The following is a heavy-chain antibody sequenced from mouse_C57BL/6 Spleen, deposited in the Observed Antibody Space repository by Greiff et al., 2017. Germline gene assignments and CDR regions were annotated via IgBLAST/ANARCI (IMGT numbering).Heavy chain of an antibody. V-gene: IGHV5-9-1*02. CDR1: GFTFSSYA. D-gene: IGHD3-2*02. J-gene: IGHJ2*01. Sequence: EVKVVESGEGLVKPGGSLKLSCAASGFTFSSYAMSWVRQTPEKRLEWVAYISSGGDYIYYADTVKGRYTISSEKAWTTLYLQMSRPESEDTAMYYCTRASSSSGYAGGYFDYWGQGTTLTVSS. CDR3: TRASSSSGYAGGYFDY. CDR2: ISSGGDYI.